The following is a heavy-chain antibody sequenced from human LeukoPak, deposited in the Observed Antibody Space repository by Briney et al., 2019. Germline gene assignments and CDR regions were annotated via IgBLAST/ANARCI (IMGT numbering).Heavy chain of an antibody. CDR3: ATSGGTLGPTNYFAY. V-gene: IGHV4-39*01. CDR2: IYYSGKT. Sequence: PSETLSLTCTVSGGSVSSTSYSWGWIRQPPGKGLEWIASIYYSGKTYYTPSLKSRVIISVDTSKNQFSLKLSSVTAADTAVYYCATSGGTLGPTNYFAYWGQGTLVTVSS. D-gene: IGHD3-16*01. CDR1: GGSVSSTSYS. J-gene: IGHJ4*02.